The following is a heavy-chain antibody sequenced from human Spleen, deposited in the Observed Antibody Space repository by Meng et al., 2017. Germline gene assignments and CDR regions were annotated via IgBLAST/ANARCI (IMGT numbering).Heavy chain of an antibody. J-gene: IGHJ6*02. CDR2: INPDSGDT. CDR1: GYNFAALY. CDR3: ANSHLYSSGWFYGLDV. Sequence: ASVKVSCKASGYNFAALYMQWVRQAPGQGLEWMGWINPDSGDTKYAQTFQGRVTMTSDTSVKTAYMELRSLRSDDTAVYYCANSHLYSSGWFYGLDVWGQGTTVTVSS. D-gene: IGHD6-19*01. V-gene: IGHV1-2*02.